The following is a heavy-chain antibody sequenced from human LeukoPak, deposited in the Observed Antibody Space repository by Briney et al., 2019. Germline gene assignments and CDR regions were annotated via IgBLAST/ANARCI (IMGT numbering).Heavy chain of an antibody. D-gene: IGHD3-10*01. Sequence: PGGSLRLSCAASGFTFSSYGMSWVRQAPGKGLEWVSGISGSGGSTYYADSVKGRFTISRDNSKNTLYLQMNSLRAEDTAVYYCAKSPHMVSLYFDYWGQGTLVTVSS. CDR1: GFTFSSYG. J-gene: IGHJ4*02. CDR2: ISGSGGST. V-gene: IGHV3-23*01. CDR3: AKSPHMVSLYFDY.